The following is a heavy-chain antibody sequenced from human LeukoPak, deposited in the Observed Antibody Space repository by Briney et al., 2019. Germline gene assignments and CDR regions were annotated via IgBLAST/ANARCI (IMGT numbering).Heavy chain of an antibody. J-gene: IGHJ3*02. V-gene: IGHV1-69*13. Sequence: ASVKVSCKASGGTFSSYAISWARQAPGQGLEWMGGIIPIFGTANYAQKFQGRVTITADESTSTAYMELSSMRSEDTAVYYCARGVPYYDFWSARGQHAFDIWGQGTMVTVSS. CDR3: ARGVPYYDFWSARGQHAFDI. CDR2: IIPIFGTA. D-gene: IGHD3-3*01. CDR1: GGTFSSYA.